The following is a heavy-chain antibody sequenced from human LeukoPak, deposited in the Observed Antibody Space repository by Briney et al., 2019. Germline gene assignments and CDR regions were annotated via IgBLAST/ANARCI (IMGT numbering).Heavy chain of an antibody. CDR1: GFTFSSYA. D-gene: IGHD3-10*01. V-gene: IGHV3-30-3*01. CDR3: ARISLWFGEFAFDY. J-gene: IGHJ4*02. Sequence: GGSLRLSCAASGFTFSSYAMHWVRQAPGKGLEWVAVISYDGSNKYYADSVKGRFTISRDNSKNTLYLQMNSLRAEDTAVYYCARISLWFGEFAFDYWGQGTLVTVS. CDR2: ISYDGSNK.